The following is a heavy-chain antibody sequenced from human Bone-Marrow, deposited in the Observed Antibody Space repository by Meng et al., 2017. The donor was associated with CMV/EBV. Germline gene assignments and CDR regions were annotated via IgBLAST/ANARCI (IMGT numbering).Heavy chain of an antibody. CDR3: ARDFGKQQLVEGHTTYYYGMDV. J-gene: IGHJ6*02. V-gene: IGHV5-51*01. D-gene: IGHD6-13*01. Sequence: GESLKISCKGSGYSFTSYWIGWVRQMPGKGLEWMGIIYPGDSDTRYSPPFQGQVTISADKSISTAYLQWSSLKASDTAVYYCARDFGKQQLVEGHTTYYYGMDVWGQGTTVTVSS. CDR2: IYPGDSDT. CDR1: GYSFTSYW.